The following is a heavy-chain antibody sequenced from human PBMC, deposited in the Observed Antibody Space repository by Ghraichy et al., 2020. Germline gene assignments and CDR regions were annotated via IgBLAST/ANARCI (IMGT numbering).Heavy chain of an antibody. CDR1: GFILSPYT. CDR3: SRGGYNYGYNPFDY. Sequence: GGSLRLSYTASGFILSPYTMFWLRQVPGKGLEWVANIKHDESEKYYVDSVKGRFTISRDNAKNSLYLQMNSLRADDTAVYYCSRGGYNYGYNPFDYWGQGTLVIVSS. CDR2: IKHDESEK. V-gene: IGHV3-7*04. D-gene: IGHD5-18*01. J-gene: IGHJ4*02.